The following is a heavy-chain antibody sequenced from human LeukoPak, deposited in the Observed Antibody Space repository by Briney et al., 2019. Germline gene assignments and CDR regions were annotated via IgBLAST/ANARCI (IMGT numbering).Heavy chain of an antibody. CDR3: ARGYSSSWGLKYYFDY. CDR2: ISSSSSYI. Sequence: GGSLRLSCAASGFTFSTYTMNWVRQAPGKGLEWVSSISSSSSYIYYADSVKGRFTISRDNAKNSLYLQMNSLRAEDTAVYYCARGYSSSWGLKYYFDYWGQGTLVTVSS. D-gene: IGHD6-13*01. CDR1: GFTFSTYT. J-gene: IGHJ4*02. V-gene: IGHV3-21*01.